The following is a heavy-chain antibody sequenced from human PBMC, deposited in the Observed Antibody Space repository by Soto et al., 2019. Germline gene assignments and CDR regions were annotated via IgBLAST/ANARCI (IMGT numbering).Heavy chain of an antibody. CDR3: ARYPAAVDNGGVSGDVHCAY. Sequence: QVQLVESGGGVVQPGRSLRLSCAASGFSFSTYAMHWVRQTPGKGLEWVAVISYDGDHKYYTDSVKGRFTISRDNSMETVGLRMNSLRWEDTALSYCARYPAAVDNGGVSGDVHCAYWGQCTLVAVSS. CDR2: ISYDGDHK. D-gene: IGHD2-8*01. J-gene: IGHJ4*02. CDR1: GFSFSTYA. V-gene: IGHV3-30-3*01.